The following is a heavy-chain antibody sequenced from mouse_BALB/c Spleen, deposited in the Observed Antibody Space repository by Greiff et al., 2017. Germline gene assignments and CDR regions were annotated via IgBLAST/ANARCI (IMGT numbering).Heavy chain of an antibody. Sequence: RVESGGGLVKPGGSLKLSCAASGFTFSSYAMSWVRQTPEKRLEWVATISSGGSYTYYPDSVKGRFTISRDNAKNTLYLQMSSLRSEDTAMYYCARQGYGNYEGFAYWGQGTLVTVSA. D-gene: IGHD2-1*01. CDR3: ARQGYGNYEGFAY. J-gene: IGHJ3*01. CDR2: ISSGGSYT. CDR1: GFTFSSYA. V-gene: IGHV5-9-3*01.